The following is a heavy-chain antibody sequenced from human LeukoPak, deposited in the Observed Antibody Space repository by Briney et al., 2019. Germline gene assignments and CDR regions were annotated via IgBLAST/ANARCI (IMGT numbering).Heavy chain of an antibody. CDR1: GYSISSGYY. CDR2: IYHSGST. Sequence: PSETLSLTCTVSGYSISSGYYWGWIRQPPGQGLEWIGSIYHSGSTYYNPSLTSRVIISVDTSKNQFSLKLSSVTAADTAVYYCARVRVFGVVIVRRFYYYYMDVWGKGTTVTVSS. D-gene: IGHD3-3*01. J-gene: IGHJ6*03. V-gene: IGHV4-38-2*02. CDR3: ARVRVFGVVIVRRFYYYYMDV.